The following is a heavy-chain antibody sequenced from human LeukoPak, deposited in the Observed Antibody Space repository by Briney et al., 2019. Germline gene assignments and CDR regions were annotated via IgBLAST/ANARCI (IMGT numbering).Heavy chain of an antibody. CDR1: VSTFTSCD. CDR2: MNPNSSNT. CDR3: TRGSSGRRDN. Sequence: GASVTVSCTASVSTFTSCDINWVRQAPGQGLEWMGWMNPNSSNTVYGQSFQGRITMTRDISIGTAYMELSNLTSEDTAIYYCTRGSSGRRDNWGQGTLVTVSA. D-gene: IGHD6-19*01. V-gene: IGHV1-8*01. J-gene: IGHJ4*02.